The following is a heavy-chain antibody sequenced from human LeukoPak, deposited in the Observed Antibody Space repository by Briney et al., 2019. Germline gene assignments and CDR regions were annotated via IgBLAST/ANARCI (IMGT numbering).Heavy chain of an antibody. J-gene: IGHJ4*02. CDR2: VXGSGGST. V-gene: IGHV3-23*01. Sequence: SLRLSCAASGFTFSSYAMSWVRQAPGKGLEWVSXVXGSGGSTYYADSVKGRFTISRDNSKSTLFLQMNSLRAEDTAVYYCAKSSYYDSSGYYREYYFDYWGQGTLVTVSS. CDR3: AKSSYYDSSGYYREYYFDY. D-gene: IGHD3-22*01. CDR1: GFTFSSYA.